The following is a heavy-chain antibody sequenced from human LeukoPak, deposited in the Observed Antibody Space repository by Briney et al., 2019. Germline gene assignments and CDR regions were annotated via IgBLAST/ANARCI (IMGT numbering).Heavy chain of an antibody. J-gene: IGHJ6*02. CDR2: IYSSGST. Sequence: GGPLDLFFPASAFHFNRFALGWGRPAPGKGLGWVSIIYSSGSTYYADSVKGRFTSSRDNSKNTLYLQMNSLRAEDTGLYYCAGKAAKYGMDVWGQGTTVTVSS. V-gene: IGHV3-53*01. CDR3: AGKAAKYGMDV. CDR1: AFHFNRFA.